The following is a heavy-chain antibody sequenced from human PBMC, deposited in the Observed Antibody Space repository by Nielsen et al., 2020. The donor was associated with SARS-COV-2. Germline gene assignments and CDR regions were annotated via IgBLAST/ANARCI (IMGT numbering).Heavy chain of an antibody. V-gene: IGHV7-4-1*02. D-gene: IGHD6-13*01. J-gene: IGHJ6*02. CDR3: ARDPGYSSSWYYYYYGMDV. CDR2: INTNTGNP. CDR1: GYTFTSYA. Sequence: ASVKVSCKASGYTFTSYAMNWVRQAPGQGLEWMGWINTNTGNPTYAQGFTGQFVFSLDTSVSTAYLQISSLKAEDTAVYYCARDPGYSSSWYYYYYGMDVWGQGTTVTVSS.